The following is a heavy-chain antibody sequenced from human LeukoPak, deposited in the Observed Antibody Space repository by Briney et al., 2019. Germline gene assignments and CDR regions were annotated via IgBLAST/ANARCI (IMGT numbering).Heavy chain of an antibody. D-gene: IGHD3-10*01. Sequence: GGSLRLSCAAAGFTFSDYYMSWFRQAPGKGLEWVSYIETSGGDTHYEASVKGRSTIYRDDARNSMYLQMSGLRDEDTAVYYCATSSGSSAWGQGTLVTVSS. CDR2: IETSGGDT. CDR3: ATSSGSSA. J-gene: IGHJ5*02. V-gene: IGHV3-11*01. CDR1: GFTFSDYY.